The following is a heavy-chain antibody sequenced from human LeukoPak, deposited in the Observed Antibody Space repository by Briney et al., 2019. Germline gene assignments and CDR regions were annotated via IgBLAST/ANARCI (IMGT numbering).Heavy chain of an antibody. CDR1: GFTFSSYS. CDR3: ARIVREYDYVWGSSPGFDY. Sequence: PGGSLRLSCAASGFTFSSYSMNWVRQAPGKGLEWVSYISSSSSTIYYADSVKGRFTVSRDNSKNSLYLQMNSLRAEDTAVYYCARIVREYDYVWGSSPGFDYWGQGTLVTVSS. D-gene: IGHD3-16*01. V-gene: IGHV3-48*01. J-gene: IGHJ4*02. CDR2: ISSSSSTI.